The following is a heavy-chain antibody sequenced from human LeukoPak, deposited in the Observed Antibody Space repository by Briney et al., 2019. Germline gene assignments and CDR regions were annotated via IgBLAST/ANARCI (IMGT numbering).Heavy chain of an antibody. CDR3: ARLDDSSGYYYGGDY. D-gene: IGHD3-22*01. V-gene: IGHV1-2*02. Sequence: ASVKVSCKASGYTFTGSYMHWVRQAPGQGLEWMGWINPNSGGTNYAQKFQGRVTMTRDTSISTAYMELSRLRSDDTAVYYCARLDDSSGYYYGGDYWGQGTLVTVSS. J-gene: IGHJ4*02. CDR2: INPNSGGT. CDR1: GYTFTGSY.